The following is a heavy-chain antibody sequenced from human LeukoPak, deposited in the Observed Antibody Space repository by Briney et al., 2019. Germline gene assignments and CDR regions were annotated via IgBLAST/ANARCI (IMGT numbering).Heavy chain of an antibody. D-gene: IGHD6-13*01. CDR1: GFTLSSYW. J-gene: IGHJ6*02. Sequence: PGGSLRLSCAASGFTLSSYWMHWVRQAPGKGLVWVSRINSDGSSTSYADSVKGRFTISRDNAKNTLYLQMNSLRAEDTAVYYCAKCGYGAAGTHYYYGMDVWGQGATVTVSS. CDR3: AKCGYGAAGTHYYYGMDV. V-gene: IGHV3-74*01. CDR2: INSDGSST.